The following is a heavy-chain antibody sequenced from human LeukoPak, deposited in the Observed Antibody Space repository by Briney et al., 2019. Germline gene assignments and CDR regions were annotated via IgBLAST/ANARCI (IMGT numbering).Heavy chain of an antibody. CDR1: GGSITSYY. Sequence: SETLSLTCSVSGGSITSYYWSWIRQPPGRGLEWIGHVSDGGRTNYSPSLRSRVSISVDTSKNQFSLKLNSVTAADTAVYFCARASTTFDDWGQGTLVTVSS. CDR3: ARASTTFDD. V-gene: IGHV4-59*01. CDR2: VSDGGRT. J-gene: IGHJ4*02. D-gene: IGHD1-14*01.